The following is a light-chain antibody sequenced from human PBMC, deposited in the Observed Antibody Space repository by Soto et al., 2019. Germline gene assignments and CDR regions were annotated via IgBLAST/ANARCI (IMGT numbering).Light chain of an antibody. Sequence: QSVLTQPRSVSGSPGQSVTISCTGTSSDVGLCNYVSWYQQHPGKAPKLIIYDDSKRPSGVPDRFSGSKSGNTASLTISGLQAEDEGEYFCCSYGGSYTPYVFGTGTKVTVL. V-gene: IGLV2-11*01. CDR3: CSYGGSYTPYV. CDR1: SSDVGLCNY. CDR2: DDS. J-gene: IGLJ1*01.